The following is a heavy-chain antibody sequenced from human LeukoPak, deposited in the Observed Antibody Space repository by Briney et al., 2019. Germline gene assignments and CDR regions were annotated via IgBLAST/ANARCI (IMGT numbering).Heavy chain of an antibody. CDR2: IYHSGST. Sequence: SETLSLTCAVSGGSISSGGYSWSWLRQPPGKGLEWIGYIYHSGSTYYNPSLKSRVTISVDRSKNQFSLKLSSLIAADTAVYYCARRARSYWFDPWGQGTLVTVSS. CDR1: GGSISSGGYS. CDR3: ARRARSYWFDP. J-gene: IGHJ5*02. V-gene: IGHV4-30-2*01.